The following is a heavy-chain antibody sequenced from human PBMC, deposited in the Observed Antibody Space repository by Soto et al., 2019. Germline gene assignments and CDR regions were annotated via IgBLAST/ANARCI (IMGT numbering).Heavy chain of an antibody. D-gene: IGHD3-10*01. Sequence: GGSLRLSCAASGFTFSSYGMHWVRQAPGKGLEWVTLISYDGSNKYYVDSVRGRFTISRDSSKNTLYLQMNSLRAEDTAVYYCTKDKRRYYGSGSYSRVSLWTGMDVWGQGTTVTVSS. CDR2: ISYDGSNK. V-gene: IGHV3-30*18. CDR3: TKDKRRYYGSGSYSRVSLWTGMDV. CDR1: GFTFSSYG. J-gene: IGHJ6*02.